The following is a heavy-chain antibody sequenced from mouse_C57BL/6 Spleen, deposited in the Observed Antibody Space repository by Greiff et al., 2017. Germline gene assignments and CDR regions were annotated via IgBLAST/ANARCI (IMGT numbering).Heavy chain of an antibody. J-gene: IGHJ1*03. CDR1: GYTFTSYW. CDR3: ARDDYDRYFDV. Sequence: VQLQQSGAELAKPGASVKLSCKASGYTFTSYWLHWVKQRPGQGLEWIGYINPSSGYTKYNQKFKDKATLTADKSSSTAYMQLSSLTYEDAAVYYCARDDYDRYFDVWGTGTTVTVSS. D-gene: IGHD2-4*01. CDR2: INPSSGYT. V-gene: IGHV1-7*01.